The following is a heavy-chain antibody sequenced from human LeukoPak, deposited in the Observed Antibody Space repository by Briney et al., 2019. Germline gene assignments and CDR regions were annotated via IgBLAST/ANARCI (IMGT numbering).Heavy chain of an antibody. D-gene: IGHD2-2*01. CDR2: IYYSGST. J-gene: IGHJ5*02. Sequence: PSETLSLTCTVSGGSISSYYWSWIRQPPGKGLEWIGYIYYSGSTNYNPSLKSRVTISVDTSKNQFSLKLSSVTAADTAVYYCARAEPAASVWFDPWGQGTLVTVSS. CDR3: ARAEPAASVWFDP. V-gene: IGHV4-59*01. CDR1: GGSISSYY.